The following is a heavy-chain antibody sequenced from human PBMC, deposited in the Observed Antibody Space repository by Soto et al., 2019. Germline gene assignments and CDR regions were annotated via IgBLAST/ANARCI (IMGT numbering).Heavy chain of an antibody. CDR3: ARDWSRYYDSSGLMWFY. Sequence: ASVKVSCKASGYTFTSYGISWVRQAPGQGLEWVGWISAHNGDTRYAQNLQGRITMTTDTFTNTAYMELTSLTSDDTAVYYCARDWSRYYDSSGLMWFYWGQGTLVTAPQ. CDR2: ISAHNGDT. D-gene: IGHD3-22*01. J-gene: IGHJ4*02. V-gene: IGHV1-18*01. CDR1: GYTFTSYG.